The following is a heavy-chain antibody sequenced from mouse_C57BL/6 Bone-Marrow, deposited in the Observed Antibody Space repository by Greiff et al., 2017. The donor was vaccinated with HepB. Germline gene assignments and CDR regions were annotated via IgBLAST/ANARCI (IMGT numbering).Heavy chain of an antibody. CDR1: GFSFNTYA. V-gene: IGHV10-1*01. CDR2: IRSKSNNYAT. D-gene: IGHD1-1*01. J-gene: IGHJ3*01. CDR3: VRGDYLFAY. Sequence: EVKLVESGGGLVQPKGSLKLSCAASGFSFNTYAMNWVRQAPGKGLEWVARIRSKSNNYATYYADSVKDRFTISRDDSESMLYLQMNNLKTEDTAMYYCVRGDYLFAYWGQGTLVTVSA.